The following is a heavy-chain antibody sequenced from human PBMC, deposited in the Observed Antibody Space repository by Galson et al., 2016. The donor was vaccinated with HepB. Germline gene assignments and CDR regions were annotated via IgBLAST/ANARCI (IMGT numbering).Heavy chain of an antibody. CDR2: ISGSGSSS. CDR1: GFTFSNYG. D-gene: IGHD3-10*01. Sequence: SLRLSCAASGFTFSNYGMTWVRQAPGKGLEWVSGISGSGSSSSHADSVKGRFTISRDNSKNTLYLQMNSLRAEDPAVYHCARARGGGNFDHWGQGTPVTVPS. CDR3: ARARGGGNFDH. V-gene: IGHV3-23*01. J-gene: IGHJ4*02.